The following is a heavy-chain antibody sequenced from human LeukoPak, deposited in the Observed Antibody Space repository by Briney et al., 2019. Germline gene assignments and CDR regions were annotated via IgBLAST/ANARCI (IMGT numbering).Heavy chain of an antibody. CDR1: GGSFSGYY. V-gene: IGHV4-34*01. CDR3: AREGVRFLEWLRNWLDP. Sequence: SETLSLTCAVYGGSFSGYYWSWIRQPPGKGLEWIGEINHSGSTNYNPSLKSRVTISVDTSKNQFSLKLSSVTAADTAVYYCAREGVRFLEWLRNWLDPCGQGTLVTVSS. D-gene: IGHD3-3*01. CDR2: INHSGST. J-gene: IGHJ5*02.